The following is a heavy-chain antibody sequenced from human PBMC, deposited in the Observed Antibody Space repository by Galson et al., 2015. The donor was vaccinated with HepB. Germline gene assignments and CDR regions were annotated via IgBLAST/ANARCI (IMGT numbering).Heavy chain of an antibody. CDR3: ARGDSYGSPDILGF. V-gene: IGHV3-66*01. Sequence: SLRLSCAASGFTASSNYMSWVRQAPGQGLEWVSVIYSGGSTYYADSVKGRFTISRDNSKNTLYLQMNSLRAEDTAVYYCARGDSYGSPDILGFWGQGTLVTVSS. J-gene: IGHJ4*02. CDR1: GFTASSNY. CDR2: IYSGGST. D-gene: IGHD5-18*01.